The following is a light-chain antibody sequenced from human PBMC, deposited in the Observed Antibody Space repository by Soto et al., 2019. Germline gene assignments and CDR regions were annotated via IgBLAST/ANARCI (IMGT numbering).Light chain of an antibody. J-gene: IGKJ2*01. CDR3: QQYGGSPPYT. CDR1: QSVSSSY. Sequence: EIVLTQSPGTLSLSPGERATLSCRASQSVSSSYLAWYQQKPGQAPRLLIYGASSRATGIPDRFSGSGSGTDLTLTISRLEPEDFAVYYRQQYGGSPPYTFGQGTKLEIK. CDR2: GAS. V-gene: IGKV3-20*01.